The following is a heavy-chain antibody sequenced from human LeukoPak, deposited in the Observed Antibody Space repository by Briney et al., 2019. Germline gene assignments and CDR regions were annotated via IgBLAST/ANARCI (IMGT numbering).Heavy chain of an antibody. D-gene: IGHD3-10*01. CDR1: GFTFSSYS. V-gene: IGHV3-21*01. CDR3: ARDRNYGSGSYSRYYYYGMDV. Sequence: GGSLRLSCAASGFTFSSYSMNWVRQAPGKGLEWVSSISSSSSYIYYADSVKGRFTISRDNAKNSLYLQMNSLRAEDTAVYYCARDRNYGSGSYSRYYYYGMDVWGKGTTVTVSS. J-gene: IGHJ6*04. CDR2: ISSSSSYI.